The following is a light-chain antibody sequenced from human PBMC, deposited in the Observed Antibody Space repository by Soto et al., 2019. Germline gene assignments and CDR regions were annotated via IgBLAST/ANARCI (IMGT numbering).Light chain of an antibody. CDR3: QQYGSSPPYT. CDR1: QSVSSSY. J-gene: IGKJ2*01. Sequence: EIVLTQSPGTLSLSPGERATLSCRASQSVSSSYLSWYQQKPGQAPRRLIYGASSRATGIPDRFSRSGSGTYFTLTLSSLEPEAFAVYYCQQYGSSPPYTFGQGTKLEIK. V-gene: IGKV3-20*01. CDR2: GAS.